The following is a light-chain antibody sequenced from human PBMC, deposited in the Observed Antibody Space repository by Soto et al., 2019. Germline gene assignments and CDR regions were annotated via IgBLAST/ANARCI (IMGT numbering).Light chain of an antibody. Sequence: QSVLTQRPSVSGAPGQRVTISCTGSSSNIGAGYDVHWYQHLPGTAPKLLIYGNNNRPSGVPDRFSGSKSGTSASLAITGLQTEDEADYYCQSYDSSLNGVVFGAGTKLTVL. CDR3: QSYDSSLNGVV. CDR1: SSNIGAGYD. CDR2: GNN. V-gene: IGLV1-40*01. J-gene: IGLJ2*01.